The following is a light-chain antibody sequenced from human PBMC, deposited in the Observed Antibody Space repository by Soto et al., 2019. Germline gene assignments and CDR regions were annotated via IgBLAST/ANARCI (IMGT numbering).Light chain of an antibody. V-gene: IGLV2-14*01. CDR1: SIDFGGYNY. CDR3: SSYTSSSTYV. CDR2: EVS. J-gene: IGLJ1*01. Sequence: ALTQPASVSGSPGQSITISCTVTSIDFGGYNYVSWYQQHPGKAPKLMIYEVSNRPSGVSNRFSGSKSGNTASLTISGLQAEDEADYYCSSYTSSSTYVFRTGTKVTVL.